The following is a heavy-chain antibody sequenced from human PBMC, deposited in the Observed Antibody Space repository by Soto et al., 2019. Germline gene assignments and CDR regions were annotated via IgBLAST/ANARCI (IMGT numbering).Heavy chain of an antibody. D-gene: IGHD3-10*01. CDR3: ARMVRGSNIDYYYYMDV. CDR2: ISASNGDT. CDR1: GYTFCSHG. Sequence: ASVKVASTSSGYTFCSHGVTGLLKTPGQGLEWMGWISASNGDTNYAQRLQGRVTVTTDTSTTTSYLELRSLRSEDTAVYYCARMVRGSNIDYYYYMDVWGKGTTVTVSS. J-gene: IGHJ6*03. V-gene: IGHV1-18*01.